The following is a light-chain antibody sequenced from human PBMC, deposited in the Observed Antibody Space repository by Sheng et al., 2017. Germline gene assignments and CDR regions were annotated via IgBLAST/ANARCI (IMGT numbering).Light chain of an antibody. CDR1: ESVDSR. J-gene: IGKJ4*01. CDR3: QQHLTSPLT. CDR2: DAS. V-gene: IGKV3-11*01. Sequence: EIVLTQSPATLSLSPGESATLSCRASESVDSRLAWYQQKPGQAPRLLIYDASNRATGIPARFSGSGSGTDFTLTISSLEPEDFAVYFCQQHLTSPLTFGGGTKVEIK.